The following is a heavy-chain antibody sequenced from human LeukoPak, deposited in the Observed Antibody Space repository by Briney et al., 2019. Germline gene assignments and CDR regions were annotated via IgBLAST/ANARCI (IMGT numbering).Heavy chain of an antibody. Sequence: PSETLSLTCTVSGGSISSGDYYWSWIRQPPGKGLEWIGYIYYSGSTYYNPSLKSRVTISVDTSKNQFSLKLSSVTAADTAVYYCATQDPPPSYYYYYGMDVWGQGTTVTVSS. CDR1: GGSISSGDYY. CDR3: ATQDPPPSYYYYYGMDV. V-gene: IGHV4-30-4*01. CDR2: IYYSGST. J-gene: IGHJ6*02.